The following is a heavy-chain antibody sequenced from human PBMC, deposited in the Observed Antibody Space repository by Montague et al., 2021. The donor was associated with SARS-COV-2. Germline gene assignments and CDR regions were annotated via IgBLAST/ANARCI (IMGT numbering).Heavy chain of an antibody. V-gene: IGHV3-30-3*01. CDR2: ISYDGSNK. CDR3: ARDREITMVRGAPLYGMDV. J-gene: IGHJ6*02. Sequence: SLRLSCVASGFTFSSYAMHWVRQAPGKGLEWVAVISYDGSNKYYADSVKGRFTISRDNSKNTLYLQMNSLRAEDTAVYYCARDREITMVRGAPLYGMDVWGQGTTVTVSS. CDR1: GFTFSSYA. D-gene: IGHD3-10*01.